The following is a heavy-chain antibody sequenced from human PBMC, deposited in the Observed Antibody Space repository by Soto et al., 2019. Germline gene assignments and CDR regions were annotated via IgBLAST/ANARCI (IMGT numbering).Heavy chain of an antibody. CDR3: ACGLSGSLNWLDP. D-gene: IGHD5-12*01. CDR2: MYYSGSI. J-gene: IGHJ5*02. CDR1: GGSISSGGSY. V-gene: IGHV4-31*03. Sequence: QVQLQESGPGLVKPSQTLSLICTVSGGSISSGGSYWSWLRQHPGRGLEWIGFMYYSGSIYYNPSLKSRVTISIDTSKNQFPLTLTSVTAADTAVYYCACGLSGSLNWLDPWGQGTLVTVSS.